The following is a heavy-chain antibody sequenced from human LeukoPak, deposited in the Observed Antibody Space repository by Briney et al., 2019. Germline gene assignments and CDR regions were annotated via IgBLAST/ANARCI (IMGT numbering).Heavy chain of an antibody. D-gene: IGHD6-13*01. CDR2: IIPIFGTA. CDR1: GGTFSSYA. CDR3: ARDWQQLASDYYYYGMDV. Sequence: SVKVSCTASGGTFSSYAISWVRQAPGQGLEWMGGIIPIFGTANYAQKFQGRVTITADESTSTAYMELSSLRSEDTAVYYCARDWQQLASDYYYYGMDVWGQGTTVTVSS. V-gene: IGHV1-69*13. J-gene: IGHJ6*02.